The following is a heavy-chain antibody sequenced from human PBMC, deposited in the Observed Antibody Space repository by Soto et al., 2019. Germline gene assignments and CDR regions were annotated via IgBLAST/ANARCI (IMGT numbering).Heavy chain of an antibody. D-gene: IGHD4-17*01. J-gene: IGHJ4*02. CDR1: GASINSGGYY. CDR2: ISFSGST. V-gene: IGHV4-31*03. Sequence: QVQLQESGPGLVKPSETLSLTCTVSGASINSGGYYWSWIRQLPGKGLEWIGYISFSGSTYYNPSLESRVTTSLDTSQNQFSLKLSSVTAADTAMYFCASGDAWEALLAHWGQGILVTVSS. CDR3: ASGDAWEALLAH.